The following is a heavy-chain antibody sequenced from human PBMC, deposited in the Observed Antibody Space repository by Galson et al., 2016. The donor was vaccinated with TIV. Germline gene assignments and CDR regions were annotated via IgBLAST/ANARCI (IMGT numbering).Heavy chain of an antibody. J-gene: IGHJ6*03. V-gene: IGHV4-34*01. D-gene: IGHD6-6*01. CDR1: GGSVSGYY. Sequence: LSLTCAVYGGSVSGYYWSWIRQSPAKGLEWMGEINHWGSTNYNPSLKSRVTVSIDASKNQFSLRLTPLTAADTAVYYCARVQWGSSLVHYYYHLDVWGKGITVTVSS. CDR2: INHWGST. CDR3: ARVQWGSSLVHYYYHLDV.